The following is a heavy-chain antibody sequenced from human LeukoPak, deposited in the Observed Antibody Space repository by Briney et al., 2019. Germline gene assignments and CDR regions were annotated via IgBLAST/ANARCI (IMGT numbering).Heavy chain of an antibody. CDR2: ISGSGGST. CDR3: AKQVLGPSMVVYYYYYMDV. CDR1: GFTFSSYA. Sequence: GGSLRLSCAASGFTFSSYAMSWVRQAPGKGLEWVSAISGSGGSTYYADSVKGRFTISRDNSKNTLYLQMNSLRAEDTAVYYCAKQVLGPSMVVYYYYYMDVWGKGTTVTVSS. V-gene: IGHV3-23*01. D-gene: IGHD4/OR15-4a*01. J-gene: IGHJ6*03.